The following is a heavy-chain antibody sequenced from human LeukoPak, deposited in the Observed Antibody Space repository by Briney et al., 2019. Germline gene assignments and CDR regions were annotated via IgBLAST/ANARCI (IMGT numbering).Heavy chain of an antibody. Sequence: SETLSLTCAVSGGSISSSNWWSWVRQPPGKGLEWIGEIYHSGRTNYNPSLKSRVTISVDKSKNQFSLKLSSVTAADTAVYYCARDPRLWFGELLVYYYGMDVWGQGTTVTVSS. CDR1: GGSISSSNW. CDR3: ARDPRLWFGELLVYYYGMDV. V-gene: IGHV4-4*02. D-gene: IGHD3-10*01. J-gene: IGHJ6*02. CDR2: IYHSGRT.